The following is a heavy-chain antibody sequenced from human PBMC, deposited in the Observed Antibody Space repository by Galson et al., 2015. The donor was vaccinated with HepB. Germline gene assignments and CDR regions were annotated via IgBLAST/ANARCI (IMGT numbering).Heavy chain of an antibody. CDR2: ISSKTDGGTT. Sequence: SLRLSCAASGFTFSNAWMTWVRQAPGKGLEWVGRISSKTDGGTTEYAAPVKGRFTISRDDSKNTLYLQMNSLKTEDTAVYYCTTVHDIWTGRTYWYIDLWGRGTLVTVSS. CDR3: TTVHDIWTGRTYWYIDL. D-gene: IGHD3-9*01. CDR1: GFTFSNAW. J-gene: IGHJ2*01. V-gene: IGHV3-15*01.